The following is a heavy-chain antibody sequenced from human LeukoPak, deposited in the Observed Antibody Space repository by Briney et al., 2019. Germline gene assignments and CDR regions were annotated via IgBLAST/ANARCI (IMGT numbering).Heavy chain of an antibody. J-gene: IGHJ6*03. V-gene: IGHV3-48*03. CDR2: ISSSGDTI. D-gene: IGHD3-22*01. CDR1: AFTFSSYE. CDR3: AKVSITMIVPYYYMDV. Sequence: GGSLRLSCAASAFTFSSYEMNWVRQAPGKGLEWISYISSSGDTIYYADSVKGRFTISRDNSKNTLYLQMNSLRAEDTAVYYCAKVSITMIVPYYYMDVWGKGTTVTISS.